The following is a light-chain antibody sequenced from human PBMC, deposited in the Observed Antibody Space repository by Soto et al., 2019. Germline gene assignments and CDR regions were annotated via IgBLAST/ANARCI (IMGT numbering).Light chain of an antibody. V-gene: IGKV1-33*01. CDR3: QQYDNLPLP. CDR2: AAS. J-gene: IGKJ5*01. CDR1: LDIRNY. Sequence: DIQMTQSPSSLSASVGDRVTITCQASLDIRNYLNWFQQKPGKAPKLLIHAASDLETGVPSRFSGSGSGTDFTFTISSLQPEDIATYYCQQYDNLPLPFGQGTRLEIK.